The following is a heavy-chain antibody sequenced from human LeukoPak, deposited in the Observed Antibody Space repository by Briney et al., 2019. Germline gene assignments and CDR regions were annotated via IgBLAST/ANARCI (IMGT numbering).Heavy chain of an antibody. CDR3: ARDGTAPLEGYYYGMDV. V-gene: IGHV4-59*01. D-gene: IGHD5-18*01. Sequence: PSETLSLTCSVSGGSISGFYWSWIRQPPGKGLEWIGYIYYSGSTNYNPSLKSRVTISVDTSKNQFSLKLSSVTAADTAVYYCARDGTAPLEGYYYGMDVWGQGTTVTVSS. CDR2: IYYSGST. J-gene: IGHJ6*02. CDR1: GGSISGFY.